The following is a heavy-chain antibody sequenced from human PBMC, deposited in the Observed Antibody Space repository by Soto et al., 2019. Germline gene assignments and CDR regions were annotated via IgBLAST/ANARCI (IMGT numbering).Heavy chain of an antibody. CDR3: ARNLDRLEYYGMDV. CDR2: IYPGDSDT. Sequence: GESLKSSGKGSGYSFTIYCIGWVRQMPGKGLEWMGIIYPGDSDTRYSPSFQGQVTISADKSISTAYLQWSSLKASDTAIYYCARNLDRLEYYGMDVWGQGTTVTVSS. D-gene: IGHD3-16*01. J-gene: IGHJ6*02. CDR1: GYSFTIYC. V-gene: IGHV5-51*01.